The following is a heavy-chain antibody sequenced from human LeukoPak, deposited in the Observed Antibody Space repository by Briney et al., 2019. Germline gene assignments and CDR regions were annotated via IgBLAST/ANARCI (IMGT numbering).Heavy chain of an antibody. CDR1: GFTFSDYY. Sequence: SGRSLRLSCAASGFTFSDYYMSWIRQAPGKGLEWVSYISSSGSTIYYADSVKGRFTISRDNAKNSLYLQMNSLRAEDTAVYYCARPLSYYYDSSGYLAYWGQGTLVTVSS. V-gene: IGHV3-11*04. CDR3: ARPLSYYYDSSGYLAY. J-gene: IGHJ4*02. CDR2: ISSSGSTI. D-gene: IGHD3-22*01.